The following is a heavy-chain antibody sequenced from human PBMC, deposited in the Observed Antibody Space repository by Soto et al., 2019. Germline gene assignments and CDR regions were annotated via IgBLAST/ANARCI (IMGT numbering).Heavy chain of an antibody. CDR1: GGSFSGYY. V-gene: IGHV4-34*01. CDR2: INHSGST. J-gene: IGHJ5*02. D-gene: IGHD3-22*01. Sequence: SETLSLTCAVYGGSFSGYYWSWIRQPPGKGLEWIGEINHSGSTNYNRSLKSRGTRSVDTSKNQSSLKLISVTAADTAVYYSASAMLVVVITTGQHWFDPWGQGTLVTV. CDR3: ASAMLVVVITTGQHWFDP.